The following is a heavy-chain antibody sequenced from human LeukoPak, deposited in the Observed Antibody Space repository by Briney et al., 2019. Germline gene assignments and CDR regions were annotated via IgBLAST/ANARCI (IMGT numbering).Heavy chain of an antibody. V-gene: IGHV3-73*01. CDR1: GFTFSGSA. CDR2: IRSKANSYAT. J-gene: IGHJ4*02. CDR3: TKSGSYYFGD. Sequence: QTGGSLRLSCAASGFTFSGSAMHWVRQASGKGLEWVGRIRSKANSYATEYAASVEGRFTISRDDSKNTAYLQMNSLKTEDTAVYYCTKSGSYYFGDWGQGTLVTVSS. D-gene: IGHD1-26*01.